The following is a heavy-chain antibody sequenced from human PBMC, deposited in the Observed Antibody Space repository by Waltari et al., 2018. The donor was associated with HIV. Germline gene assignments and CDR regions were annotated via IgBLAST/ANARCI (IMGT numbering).Heavy chain of an antibody. CDR1: GGSFSGYY. CDR3: ARGRVVGKDIVATRGRFDP. V-gene: IGHV4-34*01. D-gene: IGHD5-12*01. CDR2: INHSGRT. J-gene: IGHJ5*02. Sequence: QVQLQQWGAGLLKPSETLSLTCAVYGGSFSGYYWSWIRQPPGKGLEWIGEINHSGRTNYNPSLKSRVTISVGTSKNQFSLKLSSVTAADTAVYYCARGRVVGKDIVATRGRFDPWGQGTLVTVSS.